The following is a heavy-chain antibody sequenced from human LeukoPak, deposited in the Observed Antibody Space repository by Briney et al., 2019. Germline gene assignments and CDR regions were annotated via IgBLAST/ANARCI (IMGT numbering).Heavy chain of an antibody. CDR2: ISSSSSYI. D-gene: IGHD6-19*01. CDR1: GFTFSSYS. J-gene: IGHJ4*02. V-gene: IGHV3-21*01. CDR3: ASLYSSKTNDY. Sequence: GGSLRLSCAASGFTFSSYSMNWVRKAPGKGLEWVSSISSSSSYIYYADSVKGRFTISRDNAKNSLYLQMNSLRAEDTAVYYCASLYSSKTNDYWGQGTLVTVSS.